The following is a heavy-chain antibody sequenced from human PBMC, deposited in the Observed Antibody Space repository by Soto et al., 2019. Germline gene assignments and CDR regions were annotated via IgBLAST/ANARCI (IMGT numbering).Heavy chain of an antibody. CDR1: GFTFTSSA. Sequence: GASVKVSCKASGFTFTSSAVQWVRQARGQRLEWIGWIVVGSGNTNYAQKFQERVTITRDMSTSTAYMELSSLRSADTAVYYCARVGSRGYSYGYADYWGQGTLVTVSS. CDR2: IVVGSGNT. CDR3: ARVGSRGYSYGYADY. D-gene: IGHD5-18*01. J-gene: IGHJ4*02. V-gene: IGHV1-58*01.